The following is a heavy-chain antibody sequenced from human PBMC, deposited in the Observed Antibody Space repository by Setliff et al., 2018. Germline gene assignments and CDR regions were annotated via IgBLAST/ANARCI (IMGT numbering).Heavy chain of an antibody. J-gene: IGHJ5*02. V-gene: IGHV4-61*02. CDR2: IYTSGST. Sequence: SETLSLTCTVSGGSISSGSYYWSWIRQPAGKGLEWIGRIYTSGSTNYNPSLKSRVTISVDTSKNQFSLKLSSVTAADTAVYYCARGKSVTASNWFDPWGQGTLVTVSS. D-gene: IGHD5-18*01. CDR3: ARGKSVTASNWFDP. CDR1: GGSISSGSYY.